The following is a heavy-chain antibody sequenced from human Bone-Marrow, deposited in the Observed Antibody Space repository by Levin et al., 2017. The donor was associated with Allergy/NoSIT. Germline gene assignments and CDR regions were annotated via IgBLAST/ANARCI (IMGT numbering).Heavy chain of an antibody. Sequence: SQTLSLTCSVSDASIDSSDYYWTWIRQPPGKGLEWIGSIYYSGVTYFNPSLKGRGDIATDTSKNQFSMSLSSVSAADTAVYYCAGTATGSDYGCYDAGYHFDYWGQGTLVTVAS. CDR2: IYYSGVT. V-gene: IGHV4-30-4*01. CDR1: DASIDSSDYY. J-gene: IGHJ4*02. D-gene: IGHD4-17*01. CDR3: AGTATGSDYGCYDAGYHFDY.